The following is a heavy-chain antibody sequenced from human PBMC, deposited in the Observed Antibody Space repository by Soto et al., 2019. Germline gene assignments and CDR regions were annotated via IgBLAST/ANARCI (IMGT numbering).Heavy chain of an antibody. CDR2: INPNSGGT. Sequence: ASVKVSCKASGYTFTGYYMHWVRQAPGQGLEWMGWINPNSGGTNYAQKFQGWVTMTRDTSISTAYMELSRLRSDDTAVYYCARDMRAYCGGDCPTGFAFDIWGQGTMVTVSS. CDR1: GYTFTGYY. CDR3: ARDMRAYCGGDCPTGFAFDI. V-gene: IGHV1-2*04. J-gene: IGHJ3*02. D-gene: IGHD2-21*02.